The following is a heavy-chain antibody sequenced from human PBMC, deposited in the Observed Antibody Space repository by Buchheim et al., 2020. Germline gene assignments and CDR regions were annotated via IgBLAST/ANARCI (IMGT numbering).Heavy chain of an antibody. J-gene: IGHJ6*02. CDR1: GYTFTTYY. D-gene: IGHD2-8*02. Sequence: QVQLVQSGAEVEKPGASVKVSCKASGYTFTTYYMHWVRQAPGLGLEWMGIINPSGGSKRYAQKFQGRVTMTRDTSTSTDYMEVSSLRSEDTAVYYCARASGTVGYYYYYGMDVWGQGTT. CDR3: ARASGTVGYYYYYGMDV. CDR2: INPSGGSK. V-gene: IGHV1-46*01.